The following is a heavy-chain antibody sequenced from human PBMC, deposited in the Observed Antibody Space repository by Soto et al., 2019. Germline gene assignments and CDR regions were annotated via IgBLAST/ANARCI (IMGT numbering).Heavy chain of an antibody. J-gene: IGHJ6*02. V-gene: IGHV1-69*06. D-gene: IGHD2-2*01. CDR3: ATVDISTWIDGMDV. CDR1: GYTFTSYD. Sequence: SVKVSCKASGYTFTSYDINWVRQAPGQGLEWMGGTFPMFGKANYAQKFQGRVTISADKSTSTAYMELSSLRSEDTAVYYCATVDISTWIDGMDVWGQGTTVTVSS. CDR2: TFPMFGKA.